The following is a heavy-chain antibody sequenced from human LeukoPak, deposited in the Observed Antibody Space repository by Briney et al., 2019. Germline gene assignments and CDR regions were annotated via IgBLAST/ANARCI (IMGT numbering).Heavy chain of an antibody. CDR2: IYPGDSDT. Sequence: GESLKISCKGSGYFFNYYWIGLVRQMPGKGLEWVGIIYPGDSDTTYSPSFQGKVTTSADKSITTAYLQWSSLKASDTATYYCARSYCSSPSCYDLDYWGQGTLVTVSS. D-gene: IGHD2-2*01. V-gene: IGHV5-51*01. CDR3: ARSYCSSPSCYDLDY. CDR1: GYFFNYYW. J-gene: IGHJ4*02.